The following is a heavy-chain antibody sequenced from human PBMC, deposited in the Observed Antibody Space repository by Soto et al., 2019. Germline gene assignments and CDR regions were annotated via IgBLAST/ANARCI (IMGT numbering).Heavy chain of an antibody. Sequence: SETLSLTCTVSGGSVTSGSYYWSWIRQPPGKGLEWIGYIYYSGSTNYNPSLKSRVTISVDTSKNQFSLKLSSVTAADTAVYYCARAHPRSSRGYNYWGQGTLVTVSS. CDR2: IYYSGST. V-gene: IGHV4-61*01. CDR3: ARAHPRSSRGYNY. D-gene: IGHD5-18*01. J-gene: IGHJ4*02. CDR1: GGSVTSGSYY.